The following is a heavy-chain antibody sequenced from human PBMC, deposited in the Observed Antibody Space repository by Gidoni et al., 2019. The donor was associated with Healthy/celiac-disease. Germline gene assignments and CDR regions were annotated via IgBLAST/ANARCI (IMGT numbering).Heavy chain of an antibody. CDR3: AREGRGSSSAFDI. J-gene: IGHJ3*02. Sequence: VKPSETLSLTCTVSGGSISSYYWRWIRQPPGKGLEWIGYIYYSGSTNYNPSLKSRVTISVDTSKNQFSLKLSSVTAADTAVYYCAREGRGSSSAFDIWGQGTMVTVSS. D-gene: IGHD6-6*01. CDR1: GGSISSYY. V-gene: IGHV4-59*01. CDR2: IYYSGST.